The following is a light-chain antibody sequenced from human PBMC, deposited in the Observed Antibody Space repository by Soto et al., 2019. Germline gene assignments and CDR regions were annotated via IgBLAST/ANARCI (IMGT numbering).Light chain of an antibody. CDR2: DNN. J-gene: IGLJ2*01. CDR1: TSNIGDSY. V-gene: IGLV1-51*01. CDR3: GTWDSTLSAAV. Sequence: QSVLTQPPSVSAAPGQKVTISRSGSTSNIGDSYVSWYQQLPGTAPKLLIYDNNKRPSGIPDRFSGSKSGTSATLGITGLQTGDEADYYCGTWDSTLSAAVFGGGTKLTVL.